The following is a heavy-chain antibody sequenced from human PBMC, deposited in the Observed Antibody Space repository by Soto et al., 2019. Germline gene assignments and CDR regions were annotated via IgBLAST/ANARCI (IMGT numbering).Heavy chain of an antibody. CDR2: ISAYSGNT. CDR3: ARDSAYCTGGRWYSGGHFDY. J-gene: IGHJ4*02. CDR1: GYTFTADG. V-gene: IGHV1-18*01. D-gene: IGHD2-15*01. Sequence: QVQLVQSGGEVKKPGASVKVSCKASGYTFTADGISWLRQAPGQGFEWMGWISAYSGNTNFAQKFQGRVTLTTETFSSTAFMELRSLTSDDTALYSCARDSAYCTGGRWYSGGHFDYWGQGTLVTVSS.